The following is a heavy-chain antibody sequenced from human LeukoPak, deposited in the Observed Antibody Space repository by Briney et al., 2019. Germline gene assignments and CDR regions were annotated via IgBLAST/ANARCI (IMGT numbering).Heavy chain of an antibody. CDR3: ARERGGDILTGYGRYNWFDP. CDR1: GFTFSSYW. J-gene: IGHJ5*02. CDR2: IKQDGSEK. D-gene: IGHD3-9*01. Sequence: PGGSLRLSCAASGFTFSSYWMSWVRQAPGKGLEWVANIKQDGSEKYYVDSVKGRFTISRDNAKNSVYLQMNSLRAEDTAVYYCARERGGDILTGYGRYNWFDPWGQGTLVTVSS. V-gene: IGHV3-7*01.